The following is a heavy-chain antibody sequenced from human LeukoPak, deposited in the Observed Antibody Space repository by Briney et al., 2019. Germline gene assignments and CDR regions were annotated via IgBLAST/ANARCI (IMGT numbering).Heavy chain of an antibody. CDR3: VKDDRWVQYAN. V-gene: IGHV3-23*01. CDR1: GFIFSHDG. J-gene: IGHJ4*02. D-gene: IGHD5-24*01. Sequence: GGALRLSCATSGFIFSHDGMNWVRQAPGKGRERVSGICADAVTTYYAESVKGGFIISRDNFKNTVYLQMTSLSAEDAAVYYCVKDDRWVQYANWGQGTLVTVSS. CDR2: ICADAVTT.